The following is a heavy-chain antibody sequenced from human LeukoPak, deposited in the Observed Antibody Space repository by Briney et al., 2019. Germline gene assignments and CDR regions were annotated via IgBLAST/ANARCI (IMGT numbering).Heavy chain of an antibody. Sequence: PGGSLRLSCAASGFTFSSYWMSWVRQAPGKGLEWVANIKQDGSEKYYVDSVKGRFTISRDNAKNSLYLQMNSLRAEDTAVYYCAREYSSWYISGVFDYWGQGTLVTVSS. V-gene: IGHV3-7*01. D-gene: IGHD6-13*01. CDR3: AREYSSWYISGVFDY. CDR1: GFTFSSYW. J-gene: IGHJ4*02. CDR2: IKQDGSEK.